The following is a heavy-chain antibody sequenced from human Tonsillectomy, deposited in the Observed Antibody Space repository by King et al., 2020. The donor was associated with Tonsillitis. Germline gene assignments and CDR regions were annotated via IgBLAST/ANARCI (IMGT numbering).Heavy chain of an antibody. CDR3: AKDHDLRRWSGLYFDL. V-gene: IGHV3-9*01. CDR2: ITWNSGSI. CDR1: GFTFGDYA. Sequence: VQLVESGGGLVQPGRSLRLSCAASGFTFGDYAMNWVRQVPGKGLEWVSGITWNSGSIAYADSVKGRLTISRDNAKNSLYLQMNNLRAEDTALYYCAKDHDLRRWSGLYFDLWGRGTLVTVSS. J-gene: IGHJ2*01. D-gene: IGHD3/OR15-3a*01.